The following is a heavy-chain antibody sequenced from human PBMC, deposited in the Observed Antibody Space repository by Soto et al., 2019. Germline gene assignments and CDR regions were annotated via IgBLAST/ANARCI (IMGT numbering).Heavy chain of an antibody. CDR2: IYPGDHET. CDR3: ARSPRSSPYFDF. V-gene: IGHV5-51*01. CDR1: GYTFSNFW. J-gene: IGHJ4*02. D-gene: IGHD6-13*01. Sequence: PGESLKISCRCSGYTFSNFWIGWVRQLPGQGLEWMGIIYPGDHETRYSPSFLGKVTISAETSINTAYLQWSSLEASDSAFYFCARSPRSSPYFDFWGQGALVTVS.